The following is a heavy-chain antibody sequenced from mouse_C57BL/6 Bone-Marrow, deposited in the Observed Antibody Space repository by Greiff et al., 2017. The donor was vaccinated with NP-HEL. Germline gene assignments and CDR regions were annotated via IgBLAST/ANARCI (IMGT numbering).Heavy chain of an antibody. CDR1: GYTFTSYW. CDR3: ARVEAWAY. J-gene: IGHJ3*01. V-gene: IGHV1-50*01. Sequence: QVQLKESGAELVKPGASVKLSCKASGYTFTSYWMQWVKQRPGQGLEWIGEIDPSDSYTNYNQKFKGKATLTVDTSSSTAYMQLSSLTSEDSAVYYCARVEAWAYWCGGTLVTVSA. CDR2: IDPSDSYT.